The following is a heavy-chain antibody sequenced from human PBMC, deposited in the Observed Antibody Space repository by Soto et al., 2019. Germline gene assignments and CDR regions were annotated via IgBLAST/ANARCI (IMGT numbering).Heavy chain of an antibody. J-gene: IGHJ6*02. CDR2: ISHDESNR. Sequence: QVQLVESGGGVVQPGRSLRLSCAASGFTFSGYAMHWVRQAPGKGLEWVAFISHDESNRLYADSVKGRFSISRDNSKNMLYLQMNSLRPEDTAVYYCPRVGLSNRWTEALDVWGHGTTVTDSS. V-gene: IGHV3-30-3*01. D-gene: IGHD2-15*01. CDR1: GFTFSGYA. CDR3: PRVGLSNRWTEALDV.